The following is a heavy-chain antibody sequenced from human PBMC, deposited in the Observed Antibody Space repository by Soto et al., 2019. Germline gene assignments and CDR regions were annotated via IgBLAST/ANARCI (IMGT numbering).Heavy chain of an antibody. CDR2: IYYSGST. V-gene: IGHV4-59*08. J-gene: IGHJ5*02. Sequence: QVQLQESGPGLVKPSETLYLTCTVSGGSISSYYWSWIRQPPGKGLEWIGYIYYSGSTNYNPSLKSRVTISVGTSKSQFSLELSSVTAADTAVYYWARARAPLYSSSWYWFDPWGQGTLVTVS. D-gene: IGHD6-13*01. CDR1: GGSISSYY. CDR3: ARARAPLYSSSWYWFDP.